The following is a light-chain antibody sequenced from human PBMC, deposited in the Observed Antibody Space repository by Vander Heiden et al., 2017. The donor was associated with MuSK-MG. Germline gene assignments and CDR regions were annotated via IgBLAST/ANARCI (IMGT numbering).Light chain of an antibody. CDR1: SSTIVTTT. CDR3: EAWDDSLNGFWV. CDR2: SNN. Sequence: QSVLTQPPSASGTPGQRVPIPCSGSSSTIVTTTLTWYQQLPGTAPKLLLYSNNHRPPGVPDCISGSKSGTSTTLAISGFQSEDEADDYCEAWDDSLNGFWVFGGGTKLTVL. J-gene: IGLJ3*02. V-gene: IGLV1-44*01.